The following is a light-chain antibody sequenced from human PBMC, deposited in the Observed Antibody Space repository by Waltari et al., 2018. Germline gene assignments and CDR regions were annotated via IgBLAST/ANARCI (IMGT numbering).Light chain of an antibody. CDR3: ATWDDSLNAWV. Sequence: QSVLTQPPSASGTPGQRVTISCSGSYSNIGRNAVNWYQQLPETAPKLLIYTDNQRPSGVPDRFSGSKSCTSASLAISGLQSEDEADYHCATWDDSLNAWVFGGGTKVTVL. CDR2: TDN. V-gene: IGLV1-44*01. J-gene: IGLJ3*02. CDR1: YSNIGRNA.